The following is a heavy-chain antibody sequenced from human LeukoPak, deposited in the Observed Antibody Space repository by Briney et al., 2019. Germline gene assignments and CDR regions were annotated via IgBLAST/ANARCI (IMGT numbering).Heavy chain of an antibody. CDR2: ISSSSSYI. D-gene: IGHD3-22*01. Sequence: PGGSLRLSCAASGFTFSSYSMNWVRQAPGKGLEWVSSISSSSSYIYYADSVKGRFTISRDNAKNSLYLQMNSLRAEDTAVYYCARDRSEYDSVPLDYCGQGTLVTVSS. CDR3: ARDRSEYDSVPLDY. CDR1: GFTFSSYS. V-gene: IGHV3-21*01. J-gene: IGHJ4*02.